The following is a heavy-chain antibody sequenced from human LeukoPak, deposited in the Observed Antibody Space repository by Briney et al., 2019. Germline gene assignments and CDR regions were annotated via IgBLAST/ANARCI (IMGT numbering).Heavy chain of an antibody. CDR1: GGSFSGYY. J-gene: IGHJ5*02. CDR3: ARVRLYSSSVRGIVWFDR. CDR2: INHSGST. D-gene: IGHD6-13*01. V-gene: IGHV4-34*01. Sequence: SETLSLTCAVYGGSFSGYYWNWLRQPPGKGLEWIGEINHSGSTNYNPSLKSRVTISVDTSKNQFSLKLSSVTAADTAVYYCARVRLYSSSVRGIVWFDRWGQGTLVTVSS.